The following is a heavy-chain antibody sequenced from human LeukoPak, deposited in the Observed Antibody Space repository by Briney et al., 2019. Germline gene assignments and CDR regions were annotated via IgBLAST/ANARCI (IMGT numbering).Heavy chain of an antibody. V-gene: IGHV4-39*07. CDR2: IYHSGST. CDR3: ARMARELLFDYFDY. J-gene: IGHJ4*02. CDR1: RGSISSSSYY. Sequence: PSETLSLTCTVSRGSISSSSYYWGWIRQPPGKGLEWIGSIYHSGSTYYNPSLKSRVTISVDTSKNQFSLKLSSVTAADTAVYYCARMARELLFDYFDYWGQGTLVTVSS. D-gene: IGHD3-10*01.